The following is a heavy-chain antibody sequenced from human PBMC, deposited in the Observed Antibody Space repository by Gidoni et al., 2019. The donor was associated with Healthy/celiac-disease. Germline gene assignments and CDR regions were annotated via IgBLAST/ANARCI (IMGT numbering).Heavy chain of an antibody. CDR1: GFTFSSYG. D-gene: IGHD3-10*01. CDR2: LWYGGSNK. CDR3: ARIISYYGSGSYPFDFFDY. J-gene: IGHJ4*02. V-gene: IGHV3-33*01. Sequence: QVQLLESGGGVVQPGRSLSLSCAASGFTFSSYGMHWVRQAPGKGLEWVAVLWYGGSNKYYADSVKGRFTIARDNSKNTLDLQMNSLRAEDTAVYYCARIISYYGSGSYPFDFFDYWGQGTLVTVSS.